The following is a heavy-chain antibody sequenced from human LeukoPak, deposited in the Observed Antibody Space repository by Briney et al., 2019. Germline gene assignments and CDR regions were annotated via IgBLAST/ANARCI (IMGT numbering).Heavy chain of an antibody. CDR1: GGTFSSYA. D-gene: IGHD3-22*01. Sequence: ASVKVSCKASGGTFSSYAISWVRQAPGQGLEWMGGIIPIFGTANYAQKFQGRVTITADESTSTAYMELSSLRSEDTAVYYCARCRLHSSGYYYLFDYWGQGTLVTVSS. J-gene: IGHJ4*02. V-gene: IGHV1-69*13. CDR2: IIPIFGTA. CDR3: ARCRLHSSGYYYLFDY.